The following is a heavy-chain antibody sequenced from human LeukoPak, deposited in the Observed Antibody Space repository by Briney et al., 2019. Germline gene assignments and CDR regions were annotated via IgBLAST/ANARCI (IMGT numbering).Heavy chain of an antibody. CDR1: GGSISSGDYY. CDR2: IYYSGST. Sequence: PSQTLSLTRTVSGGSISSGDYYWSWIRQPPGKGLEWIGYIYYSGSTYYNPSLKSRVTISVNTSKNQFSLKLSSVTAADTAVYYCARVNVYGAGFDYWGQGTLVTVSS. J-gene: IGHJ4*02. CDR3: ARVNVYGAGFDY. D-gene: IGHD4-17*01. V-gene: IGHV4-30-4*01.